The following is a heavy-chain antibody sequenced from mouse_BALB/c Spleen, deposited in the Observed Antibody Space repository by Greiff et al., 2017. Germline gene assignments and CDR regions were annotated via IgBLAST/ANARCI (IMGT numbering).Heavy chain of an antibody. J-gene: IGHJ2*01. CDR3: ARGLLRGDYFDY. D-gene: IGHD1-1*01. CDR1: GFNIKDTY. CDR2: IDPANGNT. Sequence: EVQLQQSGAELVKPGASVKLSCTASGFNIKDTYMHWVKQRPEQGLEWIGRIDPANGNTKYDPKFQGKATITADTSSNTAYLQLSSLTSEDTAVYYCARGLLRGDYFDYWGQGTTLTVSS. V-gene: IGHV14-3*02.